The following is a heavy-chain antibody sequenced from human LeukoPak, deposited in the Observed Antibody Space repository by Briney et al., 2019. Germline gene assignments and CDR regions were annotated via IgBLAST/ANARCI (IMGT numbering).Heavy chain of an antibody. CDR1: GFTFSSYG. Sequence: SGGSLRLSCAASGFTFSSYGMHWVRQAPGKGLEWVAVIWYDGSNKYYADSVKGRFTISRDNSKNTLYLQMNSLRAEDTAVFYCARERGYSSRTFDYWGQGTLVTVSS. CDR3: ARERGYSSRTFDY. CDR2: IWYDGSNK. J-gene: IGHJ4*02. D-gene: IGHD6-13*01. V-gene: IGHV3-33*08.